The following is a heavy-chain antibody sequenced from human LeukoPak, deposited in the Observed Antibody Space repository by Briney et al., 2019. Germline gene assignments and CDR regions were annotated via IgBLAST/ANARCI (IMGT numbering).Heavy chain of an antibody. J-gene: IGHJ4*02. V-gene: IGHV4-38-2*02. CDR2: IYHSGST. CDR1: GYSISSGYY. CDR3: ARPSERYCSSTSCLVGYFDY. D-gene: IGHD2-2*01. Sequence: SETLSLTCTVSGYSISSGYYWGWIRQPPGKGLEWIGSIYHSGSTYYNPSLKSRVTISVDTSKNQFSLKLSSVTAADTAVYYCARPSERYCSSTSCLVGYFDYWGQGTLVTVSS.